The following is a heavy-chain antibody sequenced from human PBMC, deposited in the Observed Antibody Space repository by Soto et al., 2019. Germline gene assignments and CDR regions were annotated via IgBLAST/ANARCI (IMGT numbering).Heavy chain of an antibody. J-gene: IGHJ4*02. Sequence: QVQLVESGGGVVQPGRSLRLSCTASGFSFRSYVMHWVRQAPGKGLEWVALISNDGSYKYYADSVKGRFTISRDNSKNTLHLQMNSLRRDDTGVYHCAKLALVRRYIAYDEGDYWGQGTLATVSS. CDR1: GFSFRSYV. CDR2: ISNDGSYK. V-gene: IGHV3-30*18. D-gene: IGHD5-12*01. CDR3: AKLALVRRYIAYDEGDY.